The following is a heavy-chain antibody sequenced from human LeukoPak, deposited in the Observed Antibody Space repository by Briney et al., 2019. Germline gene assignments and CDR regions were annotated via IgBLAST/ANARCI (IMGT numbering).Heavy chain of an antibody. V-gene: IGHV4-30-2*01. CDR2: IHHSGST. CDR1: GGSINNNGYS. J-gene: IGHJ3*02. D-gene: IGHD3-3*01. CDR3: ARRFYPALAFDI. Sequence: LSLTCVVSGGSINNNGYSWSRIRQPPGKGLEWIGNIHHSGSTNYNPSLKSRVTISVDRSKNQFSLKLSSVTAAGTAVYYCARRFYPALAFDIWGQGTMVTVSS.